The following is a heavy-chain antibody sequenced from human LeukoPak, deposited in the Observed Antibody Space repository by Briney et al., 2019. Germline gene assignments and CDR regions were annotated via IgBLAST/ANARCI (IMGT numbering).Heavy chain of an antibody. J-gene: IGHJ5*02. CDR2: INHSGST. CDR1: GGSFSGYY. V-gene: IGHV4-34*01. Sequence: PSETLSLTCAVYGGSFSGYYWSWIRQPPGKGLEWIGEINHSGSTNYNPSLKSRVTISVDTSKNQFSLKLSSVTAADTAVYYCARDSAGRLYNWFDPWGQGTLVTVSS. CDR3: ARDSAGRLYNWFDP. D-gene: IGHD2-21*01.